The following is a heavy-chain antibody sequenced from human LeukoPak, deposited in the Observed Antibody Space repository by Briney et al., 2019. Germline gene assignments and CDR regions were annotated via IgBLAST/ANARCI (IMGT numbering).Heavy chain of an antibody. V-gene: IGHV3-23*01. Sequence: GGSLRLSCAASGFTFSSYAMSWVRQAPGKGLEWVSGISGSGGRTYYADSVKGRFTISRDNSKNTLYLQMNSLRAEDTAIYYCAKDSGTDDVYYFDYWGQGTLVTVSS. CDR2: ISGSGGRT. CDR3: AKDSGTDDVYYFDY. CDR1: GFTFSSYA. D-gene: IGHD1-1*01. J-gene: IGHJ4*02.